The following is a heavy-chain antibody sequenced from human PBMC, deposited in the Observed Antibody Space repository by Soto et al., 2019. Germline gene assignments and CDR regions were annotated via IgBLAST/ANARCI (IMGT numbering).Heavy chain of an antibody. CDR2: IGGDGGST. V-gene: IGHV3-23*01. CDR1: GFTFSRYA. J-gene: IGHJ2*01. Sequence: GGSLRLSCAASGFTFSRYAMNWVRQAPGKGLEWVSLIGGDGGSTYYADSVRGRFTISRDNSKNTLYLQMNSLRAEDTAIYYCAKAYSSIWSHWYFDLWGLGTLVTVSS. CDR3: AKAYSSIWSHWYFDL. D-gene: IGHD6-13*01.